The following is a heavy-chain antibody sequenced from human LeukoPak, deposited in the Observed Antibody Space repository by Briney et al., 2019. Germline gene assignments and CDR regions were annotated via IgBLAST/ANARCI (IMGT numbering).Heavy chain of an antibody. V-gene: IGHV3-53*01. D-gene: IGHD3-22*01. J-gene: IGHJ3*02. CDR1: GFTVSSNY. Sequence: GGSLRLSCAASGFTVSSNYMSWVRQAPGKGLEWVSVIYSGGSTYYADSVKGRFTISRDNSKNTLYLQMNSLRAEDTAVYYCARDSAYYYDSSGYWNDAFDIWGQGTMVTVPS. CDR2: IYSGGST. CDR3: ARDSAYYYDSSGYWNDAFDI.